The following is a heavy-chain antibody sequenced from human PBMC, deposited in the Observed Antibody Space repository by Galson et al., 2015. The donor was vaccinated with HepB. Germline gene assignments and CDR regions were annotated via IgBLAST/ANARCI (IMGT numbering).Heavy chain of an antibody. CDR1: GYTFASYY. J-gene: IGHJ6*02. CDR2: ISAYNGNT. Sequence: SVKVSCKASGYTFASYYMYWVRQAPGQGLEWMGWISAYNGNTNYAQKLQGRVTMTTDTSTSTAYMELRSLRSDDTAVYYCARLIAALPYYYYGMDVWGQGTTVTVSS. V-gene: IGHV1-18*04. D-gene: IGHD6-13*01. CDR3: ARLIAALPYYYYGMDV.